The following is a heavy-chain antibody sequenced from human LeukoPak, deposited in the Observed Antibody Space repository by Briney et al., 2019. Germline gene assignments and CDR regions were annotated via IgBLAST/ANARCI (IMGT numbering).Heavy chain of an antibody. V-gene: IGHV3-33*01. J-gene: IGHJ5*01. CDR3: AAVYSFGWFDY. D-gene: IGHD1-26*01. Sequence: PGGSLRLSCVASGFDFSSYGMHWVRQAPGKGLEWVAVVWYGGSKKYYADSVNGRFTISRDDSKNTLYLQMDDLRADDTAIYYCAAVYSFGWFDYWGQGTPVTVSS. CDR2: VWYGGSKK. CDR1: GFDFSSYG.